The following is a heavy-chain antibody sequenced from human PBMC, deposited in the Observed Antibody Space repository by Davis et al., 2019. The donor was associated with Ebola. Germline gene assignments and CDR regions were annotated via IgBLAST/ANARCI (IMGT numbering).Heavy chain of an antibody. D-gene: IGHD1-1*01. CDR1: GGTFSSYT. V-gene: IGHV1-69*13. J-gene: IGHJ4*02. CDR2: IIPMFRTE. CDR3: AKDETGWTRFDF. Sequence: SVKVSCKASGGTFSSYTISWVRQAPGQGLEWMGGIIPMFRTEKYAQKFQGRVTITADESTSTAYMELSSLRSEDTAVYYCAKDETGWTRFDFWGQGTLVTVSS.